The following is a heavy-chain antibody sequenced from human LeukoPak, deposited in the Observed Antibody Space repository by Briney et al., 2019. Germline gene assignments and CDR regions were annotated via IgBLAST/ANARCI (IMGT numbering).Heavy chain of an antibody. CDR2: IYYSGST. CDR3: ARDVVGPTMSWFDP. J-gene: IGHJ5*02. V-gene: IGHV4-31*03. CDR1: GGSISSGGYY. D-gene: IGHD1-26*01. Sequence: SQTLSLTCTVSGGSISSGGYYWSWIRQHPGKGLEWIGYIYYSGSTYYNPSLKSRVTISVHTSKNQFSLKLSSVTAADTAVYYCARDVVGPTMSWFDPWGQGTLVTVTS.